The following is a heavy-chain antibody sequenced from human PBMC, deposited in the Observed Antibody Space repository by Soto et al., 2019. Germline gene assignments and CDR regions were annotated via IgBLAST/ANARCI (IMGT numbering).Heavy chain of an antibody. Sequence: EVQLVESGGGLVKPGGSLRLSCAASGFTFSSYSMNWVRQAPGKGLEWVSSISSSSSYIYYADSVKGRFTISRDNAKNSLYLQMNSLRAEDTAVYYCARDMVATVTPDAKHYYYYYGMDVWGQGTTVTVSS. V-gene: IGHV3-21*01. CDR2: ISSSSSYI. J-gene: IGHJ6*02. D-gene: IGHD4-17*01. CDR3: ARDMVATVTPDAKHYYYYYGMDV. CDR1: GFTFSSYS.